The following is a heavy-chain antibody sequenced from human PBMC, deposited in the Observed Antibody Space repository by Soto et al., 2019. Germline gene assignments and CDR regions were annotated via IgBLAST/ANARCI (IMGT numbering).Heavy chain of an antibody. CDR3: AKDAVSYNGKWDRFDA. CDR2: IGGGNTAR. D-gene: IGHD1-26*01. J-gene: IGHJ5*02. CDR1: RFIFSDYA. V-gene: IGHV3-23*01. Sequence: DVQLLESGGGLVQPGGSLTLSCAASRFIFSDYAMNWVRQAPGKGLEWVSSIGGGNTARYYADSVKGRFIISRDNSKYTRYLQVNSLRDDDTAVYYCAKDAVSYNGKWDRFDAGGQGTLVTVAS.